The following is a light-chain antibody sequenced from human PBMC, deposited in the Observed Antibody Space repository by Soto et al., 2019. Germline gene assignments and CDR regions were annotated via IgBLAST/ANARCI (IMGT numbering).Light chain of an antibody. CDR3: QQRRDWPLT. CDR2: DAS. Sequence: EIVLTQSPATLSLSPGERATHSCRASQSVRSYLAWYQHKPGQAPRLLIHDASNRATGISARFSGGGSGTDFTLTISSLEPEDFAVYYCQQRRDWPLTFGGGTKLEIK. CDR1: QSVRSY. V-gene: IGKV3-11*01. J-gene: IGKJ4*01.